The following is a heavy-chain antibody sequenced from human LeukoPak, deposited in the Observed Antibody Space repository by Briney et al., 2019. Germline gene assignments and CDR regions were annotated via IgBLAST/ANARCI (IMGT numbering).Heavy chain of an antibody. CDR1: GGSISSYY. J-gene: IGHJ3*02. CDR2: IYYSGST. D-gene: IGHD3-22*01. Sequence: PSETLSLTCTVSGGSISSYYWSWIRQPPGKGLEWIGYIYYSGSTNYNPSFKSRVTISVDTSKNQFSLKLSSVTAADTAVYYCARAFGSTYYYDSGGYGAFDIWGQGTMVTVSS. V-gene: IGHV4-59*01. CDR3: ARAFGSTYYYDSGGYGAFDI.